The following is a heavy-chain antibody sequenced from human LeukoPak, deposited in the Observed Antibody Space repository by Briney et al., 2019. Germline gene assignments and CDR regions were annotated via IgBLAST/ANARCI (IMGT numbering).Heavy chain of an antibody. CDR3: ASNSRTILRYFDWLLSYNWFDP. Sequence: SETLSLTCTVSGGSISSSSYYWGWIRQPPGKGLEWIGSIYYSGSTYYNPSLKSRVTISVDTSKNQFSLKLSSVTAADTAVYYCASNSRTILRYFDWLLSYNWFDPWGQGTLVTVSS. V-gene: IGHV4-39*07. CDR2: IYYSGST. J-gene: IGHJ5*02. CDR1: GGSISSSSYY. D-gene: IGHD3-9*01.